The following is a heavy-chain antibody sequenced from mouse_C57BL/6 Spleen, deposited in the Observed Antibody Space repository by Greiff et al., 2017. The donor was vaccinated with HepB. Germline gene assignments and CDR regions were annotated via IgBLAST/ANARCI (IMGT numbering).Heavy chain of an antibody. CDR2: ISGGGGNT. CDR3: ARQGDYDRFAY. J-gene: IGHJ3*01. Sequence: EVMLVESGGGLVKPGGSLKLSCAASGFTFSSYTMSWVRQTPEKRLEWVATISGGGGNTYYPDSVKGRFTISRDNAKNTLYLQMSSLRSEDTALYYCARQGDYDRFAYWGQGTLVTVSA. V-gene: IGHV5-9*01. CDR1: GFTFSSYT. D-gene: IGHD2-4*01.